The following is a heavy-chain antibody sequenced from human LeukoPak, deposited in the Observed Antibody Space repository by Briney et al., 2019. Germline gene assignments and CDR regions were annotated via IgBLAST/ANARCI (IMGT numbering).Heavy chain of an antibody. CDR1: GFIFSSYS. V-gene: IGHV3-21*04. CDR3: AKDKGSGGGQQLVPVEYFQH. J-gene: IGHJ1*01. D-gene: IGHD6-13*01. CDR2: ISSSSSYI. Sequence: PGGSLRLSCAASGFIFSSYSMNWVRQAPGKGLEWVSSISSSSSYIYYADSVKGRFTISRDNAKNSLYLQMNSLRAEDTAVYYCAKDKGSGGGQQLVPVEYFQHWGQGTLVTVSS.